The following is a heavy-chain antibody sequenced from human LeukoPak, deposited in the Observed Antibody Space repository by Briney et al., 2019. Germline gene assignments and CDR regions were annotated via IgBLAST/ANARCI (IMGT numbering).Heavy chain of an antibody. CDR2: ISGSGGST. Sequence: GGSLRLSCAASGFTFSSYAISWVRQAPGKGLEWVSAISGSGGSTYYADSVKGRFTISGDNSKNTLYLQMNSLRAEDTAVYYCAKASSWYEIDYWGQGTLVTVSS. D-gene: IGHD6-13*01. V-gene: IGHV3-23*01. CDR1: GFTFSSYA. J-gene: IGHJ4*02. CDR3: AKASSWYEIDY.